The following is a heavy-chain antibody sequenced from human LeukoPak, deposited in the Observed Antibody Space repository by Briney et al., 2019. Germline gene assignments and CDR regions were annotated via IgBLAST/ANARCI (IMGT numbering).Heavy chain of an antibody. J-gene: IGHJ4*02. CDR1: GFTFSSYA. Sequence: GGSLRLSCAASGFTFSSYAMPWVRQAPGKGLEWVAVISYDGSNKYYADSVKGRFTISRDNSKNTLYLQMNSLRAEDTAVYYCARAGGSGSYYNLYFDYWGQGTLVTVSS. D-gene: IGHD3-10*01. CDR3: ARAGGSGSYYNLYFDY. CDR2: ISYDGSNK. V-gene: IGHV3-30-3*01.